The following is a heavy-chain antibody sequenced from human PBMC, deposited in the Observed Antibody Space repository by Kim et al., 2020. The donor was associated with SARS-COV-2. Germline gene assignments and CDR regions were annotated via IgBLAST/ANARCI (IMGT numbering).Heavy chain of an antibody. V-gene: IGHV3-23*01. D-gene: IGHD4-17*01. J-gene: IGHJ1*01. CDR1: GFTFSSYA. Sequence: GGSLRLSCAASGFTFSSYAMSWVRQAPGKGLEWVSAISGSGGSTYYADSVKGRFTISRDNSKNTLYLQMNSLRAEDTAVYYCAKDISYGDYRPEYCQHWGQGTLVTVSS. CDR3: AKDISYGDYRPEYCQH. CDR2: ISGSGGST.